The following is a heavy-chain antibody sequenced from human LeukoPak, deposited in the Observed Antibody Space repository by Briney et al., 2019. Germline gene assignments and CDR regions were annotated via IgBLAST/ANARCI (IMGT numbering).Heavy chain of an antibody. J-gene: IGHJ4*02. CDR3: ARDFYGSGSYRSHFDY. Sequence: GGSLRLSCAASGFTFSSYNINWVRQAPGKGLEWVSSISSSSSYIYYADSVKGRFTITRDNAKNSLYLQVNSLRAEDTAVYYCARDFYGSGSYRSHFDYWGQGTLVTVSS. CDR1: GFTFSSYN. V-gene: IGHV3-21*01. D-gene: IGHD3-10*01. CDR2: ISSSSSYI.